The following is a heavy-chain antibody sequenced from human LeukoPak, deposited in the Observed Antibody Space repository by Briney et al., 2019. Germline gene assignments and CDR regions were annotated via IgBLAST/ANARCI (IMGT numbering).Heavy chain of an antibody. J-gene: IGHJ4*02. Sequence: QPGGSLRLSCAASGFTFSSYEMNWDGQAQGKGLVWVSYISSSGSTIYYADSVKGRFTISRDNAKNSLYLQMNSLRAEDTAVYYCARAKMPGIQTAGKVNYFEFWGQGTLVTVSS. CDR2: ISSSGSTI. CDR3: ARAKMPGIQTAGKVNYFEF. V-gene: IGHV3-48*03. D-gene: IGHD6-13*01. CDR1: GFTFSSYE.